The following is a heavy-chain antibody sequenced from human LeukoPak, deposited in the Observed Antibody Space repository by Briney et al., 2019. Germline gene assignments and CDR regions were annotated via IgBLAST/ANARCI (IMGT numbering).Heavy chain of an antibody. D-gene: IGHD2-15*01. J-gene: IGHJ2*01. CDR1: GFTFSGYW. CDR3: ARVGLIEDRSHWYLDL. CDR2: INGDGSIT. V-gene: IGHV3-74*01. Sequence: PGGSLRLSCAASGFTFSGYWIHWVRQAPGRGLVWVSHINGDGSITTYADSVKGRFTISRDNAKNTVYLQMSSLRAEDTAVYYCARVGLIEDRSHWYLDLWGRGTLVTVSS.